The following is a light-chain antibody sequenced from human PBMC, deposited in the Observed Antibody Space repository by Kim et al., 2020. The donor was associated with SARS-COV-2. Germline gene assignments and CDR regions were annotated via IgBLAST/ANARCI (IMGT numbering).Light chain of an antibody. CDR2: WAS. V-gene: IGKV4-1*01. J-gene: IGKJ5*01. Sequence: DIVMTQSPDSLAVSLGERATINCKSSQSVLYSSNNKNYLAWYQQRPGQPPKLLIYWASIRESGVPDRFSGSGSGTDFTLTISSLQAEDVAVYYCQQYYGTPLGFGQGTRLEIK. CDR1: QSVLYSSNNKNY. CDR3: QQYYGTPLG.